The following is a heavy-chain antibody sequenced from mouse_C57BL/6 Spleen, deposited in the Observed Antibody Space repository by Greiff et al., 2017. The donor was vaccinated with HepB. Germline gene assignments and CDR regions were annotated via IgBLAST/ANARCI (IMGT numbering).Heavy chain of an antibody. CDR1: GYAFSSYW. CDR2: IYPGDGDT. Sequence: VQLQQSGAELVKPGASVKISCKASGYAFSSYWMNWVKQRPGKGLEWIGQIYPGDGDTNYNGKFKGKATLTADKSSSTAYMQLSSLTSEDSAVYFCARASDYDWLYYWGQGTTLTVSS. V-gene: IGHV1-80*01. D-gene: IGHD2-4*01. CDR3: ARASDYDWLYY. J-gene: IGHJ2*01.